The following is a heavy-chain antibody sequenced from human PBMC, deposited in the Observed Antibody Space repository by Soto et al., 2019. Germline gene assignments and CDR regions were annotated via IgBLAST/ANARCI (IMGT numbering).Heavy chain of an antibody. CDR2: IKPEDGTT. CDR1: GFMFTRFY. V-gene: IGHV1-46*01. J-gene: IGHJ5*02. D-gene: IGHD2-15*01. Sequence: EASVKVSCKASGFMFTRFYVHWVRQAPGQGPVWIGIIKPEDGTTYYAESFQGRLIITRDTSTRTAYMERRGLASQDTAGYYCARERDLGQLSYDLWG. CDR3: ARERDLGQLSYDL.